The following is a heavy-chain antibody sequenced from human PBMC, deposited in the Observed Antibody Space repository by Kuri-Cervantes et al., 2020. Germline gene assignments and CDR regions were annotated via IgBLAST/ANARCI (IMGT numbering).Heavy chain of an antibody. Sequence: GGSLRLSCAASGFTFSSYGMHWVRQAPGKGLEWVAAIWHDGSNKYYADPVKGRFTISRDNSKNKLYLQMNSLRAEDTAVYYCARSNHTTLGVVRFDIDYWGQGTLVTVSS. J-gene: IGHJ4*02. D-gene: IGHD3-3*01. V-gene: IGHV3-33*01. CDR2: IWHDGSNK. CDR3: ARSNHTTLGVVRFDIDY. CDR1: GFTFSSYG.